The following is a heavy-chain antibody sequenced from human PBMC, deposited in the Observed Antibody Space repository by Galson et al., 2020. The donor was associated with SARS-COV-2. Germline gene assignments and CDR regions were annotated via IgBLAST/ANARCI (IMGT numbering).Heavy chain of an antibody. V-gene: IGHV1-18*01. J-gene: IGHJ6*02. CDR2: ISAYNGNT. CDR3: ARDTSRTYNGMDI. CDR1: GYTFISYG. Sequence: ASVKVSCKASGYTFISYGFSWVRQALGQGLEWMAWISAYNGNTKYAPNLQGRLTMTTDTSTSTAYMELRSLRSDDTAVYYCARDTSRTYNGMDIWGQGTTVTVSS.